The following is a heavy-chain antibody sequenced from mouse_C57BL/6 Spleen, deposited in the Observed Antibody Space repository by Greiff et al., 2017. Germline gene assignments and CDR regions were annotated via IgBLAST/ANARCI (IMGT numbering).Heavy chain of an antibody. CDR1: GFTFSDYY. CDR3: ARHYYGSSYYAMDY. J-gene: IGHJ4*01. CDR2: ISNGGGST. D-gene: IGHD1-1*01. Sequence: EVKLLESGGGLVQPGGSLKLSCAASGFTFSDYYMYWVRQTPEKRLEWVAYISNGGGSTYYPDTVKGRFTISRDNAKNTLYLQMSRLKSEDTAMYYCARHYYGSSYYAMDYWGQGTSVTVSS. V-gene: IGHV5-12*01.